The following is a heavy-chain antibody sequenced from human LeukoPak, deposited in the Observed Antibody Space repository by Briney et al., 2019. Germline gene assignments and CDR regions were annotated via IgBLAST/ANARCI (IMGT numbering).Heavy chain of an antibody. CDR2: IIPILGIA. Sequence: SVKVSCKASGGTFSSYTISWVRQAPGQGLEWTGRIIPILGIANYAQKFQGRVTITADKSTSTAYMELCRLRSDDTAVYYCARSLVYCTNGVCYSDYWGQGTLVTVSS. J-gene: IGHJ4*02. V-gene: IGHV1-69*02. CDR1: GGTFSSYT. D-gene: IGHD2-8*01. CDR3: ARSLVYCTNGVCYSDY.